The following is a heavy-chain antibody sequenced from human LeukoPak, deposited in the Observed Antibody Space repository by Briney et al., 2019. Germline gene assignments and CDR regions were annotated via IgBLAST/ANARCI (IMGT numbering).Heavy chain of an antibody. CDR2: IIPIFGTA. Sequence: ASVKVSCKASGGTCSSYAISWVRQAPGQGLEWMGGIIPIFGTANYAQKFQGRVTITADESTSTAYMELSSLRSEDTAVYYCARAGLTDPRHGSGSGHDAFDIWGQGTMVTVSS. CDR1: GGTCSSYA. V-gene: IGHV1-69*01. J-gene: IGHJ3*02. D-gene: IGHD6-25*01. CDR3: ARAGLTDPRHGSGSGHDAFDI.